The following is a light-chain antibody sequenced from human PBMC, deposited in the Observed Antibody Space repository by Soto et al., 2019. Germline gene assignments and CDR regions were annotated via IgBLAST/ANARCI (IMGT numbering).Light chain of an antibody. J-gene: IGKJ1*01. CDR1: QSVDNN. V-gene: IGKV3-15*01. Sequence: EIVMTQSPATLSVSPGEGVTLSCRASQSVDNNLAWYQQKPGQAPRLLIYGASTRATGIPGTFSGSGSGTEFTLTISSLQSEDFAVYYCQQYNSWPRTFGQGTTVEIK. CDR3: QQYNSWPRT. CDR2: GAS.